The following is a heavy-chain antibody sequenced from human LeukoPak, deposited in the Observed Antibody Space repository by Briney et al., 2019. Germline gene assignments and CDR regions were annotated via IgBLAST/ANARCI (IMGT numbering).Heavy chain of an antibody. J-gene: IGHJ4*02. D-gene: IGHD1-26*01. CDR2: IYYSGST. Sequence: SETLSLTCTVSGGSISSSSYYWGCIRRPPGKGLEWIGSIYYSGSTYYNPSLKSRVTISVDTSKNQFSLKLSSVTAADTAVYYCARPSSGGRIVGAPYYFDYWGQGTLVTVSS. CDR3: ARPSSGGRIVGAPYYFDY. CDR1: GGSISSSSYY. V-gene: IGHV4-39*01.